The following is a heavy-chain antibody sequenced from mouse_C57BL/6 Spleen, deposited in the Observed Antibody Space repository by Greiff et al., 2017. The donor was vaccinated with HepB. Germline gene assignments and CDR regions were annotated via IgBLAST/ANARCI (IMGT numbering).Heavy chain of an antibody. V-gene: IGHV3-6*01. J-gene: IGHJ3*01. CDR3: ARGYGSSYVFAY. Sequence: EVKLQESGPGLVKPSQSLSLTCSVTGYSITSGYYWNWIRQFPGNKLEWMGYISYDGSNNYNPSLKNRISITRDTSKNQFFLKLNSVTTEYTATYYCARGYGSSYVFAYWGQGTLVTVSA. D-gene: IGHD1-1*01. CDR2: ISYDGSN. CDR1: GYSITSGYY.